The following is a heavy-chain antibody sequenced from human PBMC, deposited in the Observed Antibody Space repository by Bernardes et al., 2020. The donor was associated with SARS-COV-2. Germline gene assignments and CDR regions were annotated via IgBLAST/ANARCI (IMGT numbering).Heavy chain of an antibody. Sequence: ASQKAYCTPSGYIFTRYYIPWVRQAPGQGLEWMGILNPSDGGTNYAQTFQGRVTMTRDTATSEVYMELSSLSSEDTAVYYCARGTSSRALDYCGQGTLVTGSA. CDR3: ARGTSSRALDY. V-gene: IGHV1-46*01. CDR1: GYIFTRYY. J-gene: IGHJ4*02. CDR2: LNPSDGGT. D-gene: IGHD2-8*01.